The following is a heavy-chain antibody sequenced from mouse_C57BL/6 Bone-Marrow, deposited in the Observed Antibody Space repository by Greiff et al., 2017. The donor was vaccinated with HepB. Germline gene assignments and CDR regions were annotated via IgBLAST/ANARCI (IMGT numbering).Heavy chain of an antibody. CDR3: ARHEGWLWFAY. V-gene: IGHV5-12*01. D-gene: IGHD2-3*01. J-gene: IGHJ3*01. CDR2: ISNGGGST. Sequence: EVNVVESGGGLVQPGGSLKLSCAASGFTFSDYYMYWVRQTPEKRLEWVAYISNGGGSTYYPDTVKGRFTITRDNAKNTLYLQMSRLKSEDTAMYYCARHEGWLWFAYWGQGTRVTVSA. CDR1: GFTFSDYY.